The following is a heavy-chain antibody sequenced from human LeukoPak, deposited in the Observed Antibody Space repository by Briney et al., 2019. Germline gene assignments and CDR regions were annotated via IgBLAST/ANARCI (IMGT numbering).Heavy chain of an antibody. Sequence: GGSLRLSCAASGFTFSGYWMTWVRQAPGEGLEWVANINQDGSEKYYVDSVKGRFTISRDNAENSLYLQMNSLRAEDTAVYYCARRFSNSWYYFDYWGQGTLATVSS. V-gene: IGHV3-7*01. CDR2: INQDGSEK. D-gene: IGHD6-13*01. CDR3: ARRFSNSWYYFDY. J-gene: IGHJ4*02. CDR1: GFTFSGYW.